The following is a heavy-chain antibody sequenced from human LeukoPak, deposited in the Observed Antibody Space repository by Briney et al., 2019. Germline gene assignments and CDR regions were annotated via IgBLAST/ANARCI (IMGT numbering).Heavy chain of an antibody. J-gene: IGHJ5*02. CDR2: ISSSSNYI. Sequence: PGGSLRLSCEASGFTFSSHSMTWVRQAPGKGLEWVSSISSSSNYIYYADSVKGRFTISRDNAKNSLYLQANSLRAEDTAVYYCAKVPRQHDNWFDPWGQGTLVTVSS. V-gene: IGHV3-21*01. CDR3: AKVPRQHDNWFDP. CDR1: GFTFSSHS. D-gene: IGHD6-13*01.